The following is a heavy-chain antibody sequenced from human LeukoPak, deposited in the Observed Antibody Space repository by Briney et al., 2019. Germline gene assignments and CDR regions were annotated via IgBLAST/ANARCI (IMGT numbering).Heavy chain of an antibody. V-gene: IGHV4-59*01. CDR1: GGSISSYY. J-gene: IGHJ5*02. D-gene: IGHD4-11*01. Sequence: SETLSLXCTVSGGSISSYYWSWIRQPPGKGLEWIGYIYYSGSTNYNPSLKSRVTISVDTSKNQFSLKLSSVTAADTAVYYCARELYSNYGLGWFDPWGQGTLVTVSS. CDR2: IYYSGST. CDR3: ARELYSNYGLGWFDP.